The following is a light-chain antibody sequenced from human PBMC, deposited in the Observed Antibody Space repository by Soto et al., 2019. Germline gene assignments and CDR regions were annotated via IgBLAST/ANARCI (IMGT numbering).Light chain of an antibody. J-gene: IGKJ3*01. CDR3: QQYQSLPFT. V-gene: IGKV3-15*01. Sequence: EIVMTQSPATLSVSPGERATLSCRASQSISSNLAWYQQKPGQAPRLLISGASTRATGIPARFSGSGSGTDFTLTISSLQAEDAAVYYCQQYQSLPFTFGPGTKVHI. CDR1: QSISSN. CDR2: GAS.